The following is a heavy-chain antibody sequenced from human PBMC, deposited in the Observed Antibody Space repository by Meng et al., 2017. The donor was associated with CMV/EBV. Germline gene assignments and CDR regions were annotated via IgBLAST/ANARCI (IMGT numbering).Heavy chain of an antibody. CDR3: ARYRVDIVATTPFDH. V-gene: IGHV1-2*02. CDR1: GYTFIDHY. CDR2: INPDSGGT. J-gene: IGHJ4*02. D-gene: IGHD5-12*01. Sequence: ASVKVSCKASGYTFIDHYIHWVRQAPGQGLEWTGWINPDSGGTNYARKFQGRVTMTRDTSISTAYMELSRLTPDDTAVYYCARYRVDIVATTPFDHWGQGTLVTVSS.